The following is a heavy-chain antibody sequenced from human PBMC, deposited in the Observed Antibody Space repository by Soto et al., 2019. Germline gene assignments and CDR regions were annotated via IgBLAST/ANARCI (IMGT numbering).Heavy chain of an antibody. V-gene: IGHV3-74*01. CDR3: ARFGVGSYNFDF. CDR1: GFTFSSYW. J-gene: IGHJ4*02. D-gene: IGHD3-10*01. Sequence: EVQLVESGGGLVQPGGSLRLSCAASGFTFSSYWMNCVRQAPGKGLVWVSRINIDGNTTSYADSVKGRFTISRDNAKNTLYLQMNSLRAEDTAVYYCARFGVGSYNFDFWGQGTLVTVS. CDR2: INIDGNTT.